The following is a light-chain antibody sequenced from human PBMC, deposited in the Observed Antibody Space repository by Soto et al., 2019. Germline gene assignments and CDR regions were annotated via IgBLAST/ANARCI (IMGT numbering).Light chain of an antibody. Sequence: QSVLTQPASVSGSPGQSITISCTGTSSDVGSYNLVSWYQQHPGKAPKLMIYECSKRPSGVSNRFSGSKSGNTASLTISGLQAEDEADYYCCSYAGSSYVFGTGTKVTVL. CDR3: CSYAGSSYV. J-gene: IGLJ1*01. CDR1: SSDVGSYNL. V-gene: IGLV2-23*01. CDR2: ECS.